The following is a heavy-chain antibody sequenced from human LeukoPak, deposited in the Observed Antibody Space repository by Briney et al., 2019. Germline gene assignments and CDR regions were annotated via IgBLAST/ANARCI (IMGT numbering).Heavy chain of an antibody. CDR2: IFHSGTT. V-gene: IGHV4-59*08. D-gene: IGHD4-17*01. CDR1: GDSISSDY. Sequence: SDSLSLTCNVSGDSISSDYWSWIRQTPGKGMEWIGFIFHSGTTDYNPSLQSRATISIDTSRKSFSLKLLSVTAADTAVYYCARTRPQDYGTSYMDVWGTGATVTVSS. J-gene: IGHJ6*03. CDR3: ARTRPQDYGTSYMDV.